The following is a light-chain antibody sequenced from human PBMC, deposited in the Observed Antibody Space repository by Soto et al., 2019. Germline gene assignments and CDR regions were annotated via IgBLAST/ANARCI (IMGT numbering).Light chain of an antibody. Sequence: EVVLTQSPDTLSLSPGETATLSCRASQSLRATYVAWYQQRPGQAPRLLIYGASFRATGIPARFSGRGSGTDFTPSISRLEPEDFGVYYCQQYVTSPRTFGQGTKVEIK. CDR2: GAS. CDR3: QQYVTSPRT. J-gene: IGKJ1*01. CDR1: QSLRATY. V-gene: IGKV3-20*01.